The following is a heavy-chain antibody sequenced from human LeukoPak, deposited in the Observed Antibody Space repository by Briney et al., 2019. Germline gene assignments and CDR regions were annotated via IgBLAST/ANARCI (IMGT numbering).Heavy chain of an antibody. D-gene: IGHD6-19*01. Sequence: SETLSLTCTVSGDSISSNTYYWGWIRQPPGKGLEWIVSIYYSGTTYYNPSLESRVTVSVDTSKNQFSLKLSSVTAADTAVYYCARHTGGWSPFDYWGQGTLVTVSS. CDR3: ARHTGGWSPFDY. J-gene: IGHJ4*02. CDR1: GDSISSNTYY. V-gene: IGHV4-39*01. CDR2: IYYSGTT.